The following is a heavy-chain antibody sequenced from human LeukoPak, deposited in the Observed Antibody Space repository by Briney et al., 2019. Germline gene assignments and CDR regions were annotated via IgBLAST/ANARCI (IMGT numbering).Heavy chain of an antibody. CDR2: ISVYNGNT. V-gene: IGHV1-18*01. CDR3: ARVRPPNIVDTFMDHQHFHGMDV. J-gene: IGHJ6*02. D-gene: IGHD5-18*01. CDR1: DYNFTSYG. Sequence: ASVTVSCKASDYNFTSYGVSWVRQAPGKGLEWMGWISVYNGNTRYGQQFQGRVTMTRATYTKTAYMELRSLRSDDTAMYYCARVRPPNIVDTFMDHQHFHGMDVWGLGTTVTVS.